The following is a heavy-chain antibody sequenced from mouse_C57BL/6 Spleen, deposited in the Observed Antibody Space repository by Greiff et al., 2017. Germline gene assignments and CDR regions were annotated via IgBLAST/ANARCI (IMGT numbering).Heavy chain of an antibody. CDR1: GYTFTSYG. Sequence: QVQLQQSGAELARPGASVKLSCKASGYTFTSYGISWVKQRTGQGLEWIGEIYPRSGNTYYNEKFKGKATLTADKSSSTAYMELRSLTSEDSAVYFCARRVDYYGNPYYFDYWGQGTTLTVSS. J-gene: IGHJ2*01. V-gene: IGHV1-81*01. CDR3: ARRVDYYGNPYYFDY. CDR2: IYPRSGNT. D-gene: IGHD2-1*01.